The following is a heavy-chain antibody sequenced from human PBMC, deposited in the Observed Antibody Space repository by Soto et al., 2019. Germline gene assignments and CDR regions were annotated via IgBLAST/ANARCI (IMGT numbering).Heavy chain of an antibody. CDR2: ISAYNGNT. CDR3: AREPRYYYGSGSSPLGYYGMDV. J-gene: IGHJ6*02. CDR1: GYTFTSYG. Sequence: QVQLVQSGAEVKKPGASVKVSCKASGYTFTSYGISWVRQAPGQGLEWMGWISAYNGNTNYAQKLQGRVTMTTDTSTSTAYMELRSLRSDDTAVYYCAREPRYYYGSGSSPLGYYGMDVWGQGTTVTVSS. D-gene: IGHD3-10*01. V-gene: IGHV1-18*01.